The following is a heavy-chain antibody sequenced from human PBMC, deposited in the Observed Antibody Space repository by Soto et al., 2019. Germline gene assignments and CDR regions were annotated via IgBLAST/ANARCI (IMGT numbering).Heavy chain of an antibody. CDR2: IYYSGTP. D-gene: IGHD2-2*01. J-gene: IGHJ5*02. CDR1: GGSITSFY. CDR3: ARDLGFCSSTSCFPYFEP. Sequence: SSETLSLTCTVSGGSITSFYWSWIRQPPGKGLEWIGYIYYSGTPNYNPSLKSRVTISVDTSKNQFSLKLTSVTAADTAVYYCARDLGFCSSTSCFPYFEPWGQGTLVTVSS. V-gene: IGHV4-59*01.